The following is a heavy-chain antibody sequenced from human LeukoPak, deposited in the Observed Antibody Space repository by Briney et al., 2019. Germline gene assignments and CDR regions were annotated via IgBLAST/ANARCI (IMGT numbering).Heavy chain of an antibody. J-gene: IGHJ5*02. CDR1: GGSISSYY. CDR2: IYYSGST. V-gene: IGHV4-59*12. Sequence: SGTLSLTCTVSGGSISSYYWSWTRQPPGKGLEWIGYIYYSGSTNYNPSLKSRVTISVDTSKNQFSLKLSSVTAADAAVYYCARDRRNNWFDPWGQGTLVTVSS. CDR3: ARDRRNNWFDP.